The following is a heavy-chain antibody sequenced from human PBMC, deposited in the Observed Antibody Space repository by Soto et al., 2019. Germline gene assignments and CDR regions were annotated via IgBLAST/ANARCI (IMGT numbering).Heavy chain of an antibody. CDR3: ARVRWQTNYYYYGMDV. Sequence: GESLKISCKGSGYSFTSYWISWVRQMPGKGLEWMGRIDPSDSYTNYSPSFQGHVTISADKSISTAYLQWSSLKASDTAMYYCARVRWQTNYYYYGMDVWGQGTTVTVSS. D-gene: IGHD2-15*01. J-gene: IGHJ6*02. V-gene: IGHV5-10-1*01. CDR2: IDPSDSYT. CDR1: GYSFTSYW.